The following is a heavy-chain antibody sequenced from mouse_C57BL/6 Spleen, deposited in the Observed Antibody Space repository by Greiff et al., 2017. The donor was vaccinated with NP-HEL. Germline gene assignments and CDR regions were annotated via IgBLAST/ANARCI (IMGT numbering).Heavy chain of an antibody. V-gene: IGHV5-6*01. CDR3: ARLTTVVATGYFDV. CDR1: GFTFSSYG. D-gene: IGHD1-1*01. Sequence: EVKLMESGGDLVKPGGSLKLSCAASGFTFSSYGMSWVRQTPDKRLEWVATISSGGSYTYYPDSVKGRFTISRDNAKNTLYLQMSSLKSEDTAMYYCARLTTVVATGYFDVWGTGTTVTVSS. CDR2: ISSGGSYT. J-gene: IGHJ1*03.